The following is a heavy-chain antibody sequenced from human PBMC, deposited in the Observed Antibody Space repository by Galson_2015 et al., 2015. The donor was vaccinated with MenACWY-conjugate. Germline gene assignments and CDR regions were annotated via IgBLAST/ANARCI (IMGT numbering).Heavy chain of an antibody. CDR3: AKPLQSHYVSGTYWAYGMDV. CDR1: GFTFSSYW. CDR2: IKGDGSSI. D-gene: IGHD3-10*01. J-gene: IGHJ6*02. V-gene: IGHV3-74*01. Sequence: SLRLSCAASGFTFSSYWMHWVRQVPGKGLMWVSRIKGDGSSIIYADSVKGRFIISRDNSKNTLYLQMNSLRAEDTAVYFCAKPLQSHYVSGTYWAYGMDVWGQGTTVTVSS.